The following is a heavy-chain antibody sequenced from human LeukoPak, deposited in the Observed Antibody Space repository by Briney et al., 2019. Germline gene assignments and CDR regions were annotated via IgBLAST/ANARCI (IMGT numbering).Heavy chain of an antibody. D-gene: IGHD1-26*01. J-gene: IGHJ3*02. V-gene: IGHV3-21*01. CDR2: ISSSSSYI. CDR1: GFTFSSYA. CDR3: ARDEWGDAFDI. Sequence: GGSLRLSCAASGFTFSSYAMNWVRQAPGKGLEWVSSISSSSSYIHSADSVRGRFTISRDNAKNSLFLQMNSLRAEDTAVYYCARDEWGDAFDIWGQGTMVTVFS.